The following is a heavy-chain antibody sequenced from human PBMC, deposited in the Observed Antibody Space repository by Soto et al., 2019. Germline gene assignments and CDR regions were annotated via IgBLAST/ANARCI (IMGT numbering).Heavy chain of an antibody. CDR2: IYYGGIT. D-gene: IGHD3-10*01. CDR1: GGSITSGGYY. CDR3: ARGIWVRGIIGVNWFDP. Sequence: QVQLQESGPGLVKPSQTLSLTCSVSGGSITSGGYYWNWIRQHPGKGLEWIGYIYYGGITYYNPSLKSRTTNSVDTYKTQVTLKLSPATAADTAMYYCARGIWVRGIIGVNWFDPWGQGTLVTVSS. V-gene: IGHV4-31*03. J-gene: IGHJ5*02.